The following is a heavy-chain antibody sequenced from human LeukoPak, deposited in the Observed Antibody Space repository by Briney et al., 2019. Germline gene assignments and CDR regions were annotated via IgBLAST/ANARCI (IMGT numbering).Heavy chain of an antibody. CDR1: GGSISSYY. Sequence: PSETLSLTCTVSGGSISSYYWSWIRQPPGKGLEWIGCIYTSGSTNYNPSLKSRVTISVDTSKNQFSLKLSAVTAADTAVYYCARPDRLDAFDIWGQGTMVTVSS. D-gene: IGHD1-14*01. CDR2: IYTSGST. CDR3: ARPDRLDAFDI. V-gene: IGHV4-4*09. J-gene: IGHJ3*02.